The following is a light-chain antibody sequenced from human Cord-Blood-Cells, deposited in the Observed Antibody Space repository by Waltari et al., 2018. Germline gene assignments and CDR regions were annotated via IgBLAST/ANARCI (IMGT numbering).Light chain of an antibody. J-gene: IGLJ1*01. CDR1: SSDVGSYNL. Sequence: QSALTQPASVSGSPGQSITISCTGTSSDVGSYNLVSWYQQHPGKAPKLMIYEVSKRPLGVSNGFSGSKSGNTASLTISGLQAEDEADYYCCSYAGSSTYVFGTGTKVTVL. V-gene: IGLV2-23*02. CDR2: EVS. CDR3: CSYAGSSTYV.